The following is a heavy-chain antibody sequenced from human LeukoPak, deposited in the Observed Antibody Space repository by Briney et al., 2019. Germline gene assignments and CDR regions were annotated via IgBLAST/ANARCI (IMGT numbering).Heavy chain of an antibody. D-gene: IGHD2-2*01. CDR2: IIPIFGTA. V-gene: IGHV1-69*05. J-gene: IGHJ4*02. CDR1: GGTFSSYA. Sequence: SVKVSCKASGGTFSSYAISWVRQAPGQGLEWMGGIIPIFGTANYAQKFQGRVTITTDESTSTAYMELSSLRSEDTAVYYCARDPDIVVGPFFDYWGQGTLVTVSS. CDR3: ARDPDIVVGPFFDY.